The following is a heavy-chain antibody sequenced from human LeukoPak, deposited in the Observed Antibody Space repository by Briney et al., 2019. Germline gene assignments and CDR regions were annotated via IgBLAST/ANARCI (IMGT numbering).Heavy chain of an antibody. CDR1: GYTFTGYY. J-gene: IGHJ4*02. Sequence: ASVRVSCKASGYTFTGYYMHWVRQAPGQGLEWMGWISAYNGNTNYAQKLQGRVTMTTDTSTSTAYMELRSLRSDDTAVYYCARDFYDSRGYDYWGQGTLVTVSS. D-gene: IGHD3-22*01. CDR2: ISAYNGNT. V-gene: IGHV1-18*04. CDR3: ARDFYDSRGYDY.